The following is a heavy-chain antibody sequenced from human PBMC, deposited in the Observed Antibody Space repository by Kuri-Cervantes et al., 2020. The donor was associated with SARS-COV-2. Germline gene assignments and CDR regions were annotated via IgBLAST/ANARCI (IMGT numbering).Heavy chain of an antibody. CDR3: ARDVIAARPSRGAFDI. CDR1: GGSISSSSYY. CDR2: IYYSGST. D-gene: IGHD6-6*01. V-gene: IGHV4-39*07. J-gene: IGHJ3*02. Sequence: SETLSLTCTVSGGSISSSSYYWGWIRQPPGKGLEWIGSIYYSGSTYYNPSLKSRVTISVDTSKNQFSLKLSSVTAADTAVYYCARDVIAARPSRGAFDIWGQGTMVTVSS.